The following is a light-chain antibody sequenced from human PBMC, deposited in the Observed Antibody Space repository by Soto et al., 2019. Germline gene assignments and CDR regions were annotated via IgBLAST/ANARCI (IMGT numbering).Light chain of an antibody. Sequence: DIQTTQSPSCMASSVGGTITITCRASQSIRSRLNWYQQKPGKAPNLLIYAATKLESGVPSRFSGGGSGTDFTLTISSLQPEDFATYYCQQSYSSPPTFGQGTKVDIK. CDR2: AAT. J-gene: IGKJ1*01. V-gene: IGKV1-39*01. CDR3: QQSYSSPPT. CDR1: QSIRSR.